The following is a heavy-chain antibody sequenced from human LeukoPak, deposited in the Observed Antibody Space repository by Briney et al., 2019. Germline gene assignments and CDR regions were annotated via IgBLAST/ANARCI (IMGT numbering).Heavy chain of an antibody. CDR1: GGSISNHY. CDR3: ARYFEVAGRWYLDY. J-gene: IGHJ4*02. D-gene: IGHD2-15*01. CDR2: IYATGRT. V-gene: IGHV4-4*08. Sequence: SETLSLTCTVSGGSISNHYWSWIRQPPGKGLEWIGFIYATGRTDYNPSLTSRATVSVDMSNNQFSLELTSVTAADTAMYYCARYFEVAGRWYLDYWGQGTLVTVSS.